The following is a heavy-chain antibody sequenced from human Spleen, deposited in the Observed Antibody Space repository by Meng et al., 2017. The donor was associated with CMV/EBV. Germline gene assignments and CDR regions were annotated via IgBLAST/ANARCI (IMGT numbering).Heavy chain of an antibody. V-gene: IGHV5-51*01. CDR3: ATQIAAAGLFDY. CDR1: GYSFTNFW. Sequence: GGSLRLSCKASGYSFTNFWIGWVRQMPGKGLEWMAIIYPRDSDTRYNPSFQGQVTISVDKSISTAYLQWSSLKASDTAMYYCATQIAAAGLFDYWGQGTLVTVSS. D-gene: IGHD6-25*01. J-gene: IGHJ4*02. CDR2: IYPRDSDT.